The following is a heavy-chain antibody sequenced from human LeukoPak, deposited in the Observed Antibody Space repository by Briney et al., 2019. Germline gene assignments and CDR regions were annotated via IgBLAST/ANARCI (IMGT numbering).Heavy chain of an antibody. V-gene: IGHV5-51*01. Sequence: GESLKISCKGSGYSFITYWIGWVRQMPGKGLEWMGIIYPGDSDTRYSPSFQGQVTMSADKSITTAYLQWSSLKASDTAMYYCARPRVGATTAIDYWGQGTLVTVSS. CDR1: GYSFITYW. J-gene: IGHJ4*02. D-gene: IGHD1-26*01. CDR2: IYPGDSDT. CDR3: ARPRVGATTAIDY.